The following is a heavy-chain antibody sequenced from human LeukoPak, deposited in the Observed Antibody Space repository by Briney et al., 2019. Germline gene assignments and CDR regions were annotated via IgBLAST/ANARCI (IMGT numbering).Heavy chain of an antibody. CDR1: GYIFTSYW. CDR3: ARNSSGWYNYFDY. D-gene: IGHD6-19*01. Sequence: GASLEISCTGSGYIFTSYWIGWVRAMPGKGLEWMGIIYPGDSDTRYSPSFQGQVTISADQSISTAYLQWSSLKASDTAMYYCARNSSGWYNYFDYWGQGTLVSVSS. CDR2: IYPGDSDT. J-gene: IGHJ4*02. V-gene: IGHV5-51*01.